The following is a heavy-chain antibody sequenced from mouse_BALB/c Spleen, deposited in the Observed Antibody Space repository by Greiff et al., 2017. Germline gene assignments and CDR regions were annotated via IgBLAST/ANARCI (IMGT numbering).Heavy chain of an antibody. D-gene: IGHD2-13*01. Sequence: EVHLVESGGGLVQPGGSMKLSCVASGFTFSNYWMNWVRQSPEKGLEWVAEIRLKSNNYATHYAESVKGRFTISRDDSKSSVYLQMNNLRAEDTGIYYCTRDYIYAMDYWGQGTSVTVSS. CDR2: IRLKSNNYAT. V-gene: IGHV6-6*02. CDR3: TRDYIYAMDY. CDR1: GFTFSNYW. J-gene: IGHJ4*01.